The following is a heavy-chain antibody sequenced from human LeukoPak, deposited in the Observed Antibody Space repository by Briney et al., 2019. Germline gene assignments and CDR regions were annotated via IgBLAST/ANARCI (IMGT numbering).Heavy chain of an antibody. CDR3: ARAYYDSSGYLYYYYYYYMDV. J-gene: IGHJ6*03. CDR1: GGTFSGYY. V-gene: IGHV4-34*01. D-gene: IGHD3-22*01. CDR2: INHSGST. Sequence: SETLSLTCAVYGGTFSGYYWSWIRQPPGKGLEWIGEINHSGSTNYNPSLKSRVTISVDTSKNQFSLKLSSVTAADAAVYYCARAYYDSSGYLYYYYYYYMDVWGKGTTVTISS.